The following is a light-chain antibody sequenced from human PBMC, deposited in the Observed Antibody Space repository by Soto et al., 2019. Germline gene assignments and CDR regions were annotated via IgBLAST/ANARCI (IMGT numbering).Light chain of an antibody. Sequence: MVMTTSPTTLSVSAGERATLSCWASQSVSATVAWYQQKSGQAPRLLIHPASTRAPGVPVRFSGGGSGTDFTLTITSLESDDFGVYYCQQDKDWPTTFGQGTKVDIK. CDR2: PAS. V-gene: IGKV3-15*01. CDR3: QQDKDWPTT. J-gene: IGKJ1*01. CDR1: QSVSAT.